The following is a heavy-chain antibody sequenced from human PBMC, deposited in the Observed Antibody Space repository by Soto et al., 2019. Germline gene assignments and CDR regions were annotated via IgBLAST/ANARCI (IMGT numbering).Heavy chain of an antibody. CDR1: GYTFTSYG. Sequence: QVPLVQSGAEVKKPGASVKVSCKASGYTFTSYGIHWVRQAPGQRLEWMGRINVGNGNTKYSQNFQGRVTITRDTSATTAYLQLSSLRSEGTAVYYCARSTIRYNWFEPWGQGTLVTVSS. CDR2: INVGNGNT. J-gene: IGHJ5*02. CDR3: ARSTIRYNWFEP. D-gene: IGHD3-3*01. V-gene: IGHV1-3*01.